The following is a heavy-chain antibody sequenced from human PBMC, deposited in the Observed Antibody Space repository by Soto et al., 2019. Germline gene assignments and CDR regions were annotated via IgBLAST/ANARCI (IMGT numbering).Heavy chain of an antibody. D-gene: IGHD3-22*01. Sequence: PSETLSLTCTVSDGAISSGDYYWSWIRQPPGSGLECIGYIYYSGSTYYNPSLKSRVTISVDMSKNQLSLKLSSVTDADTAVYSCARAFDDRSGYHVGVGYSGQGTMAPVSS. J-gene: IGHJ4*02. CDR1: DGAISSGDYY. CDR2: IYYSGST. V-gene: IGHV4-30-4*01. CDR3: ARAFDDRSGYHVGVGY.